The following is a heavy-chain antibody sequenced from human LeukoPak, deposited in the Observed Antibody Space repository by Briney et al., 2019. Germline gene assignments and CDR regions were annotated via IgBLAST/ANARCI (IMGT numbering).Heavy chain of an antibody. V-gene: IGHV1-46*01. D-gene: IGHD6-19*01. CDR3: ARGRLLYSSGWPVPNYFDY. J-gene: IGHJ4*02. CDR1: GYTFTSYY. CDR2: INPSGGST. Sequence: GASVKVSCKASGYTFTSYYMHWVRQAPGQGLEWMGIINPSGGSTSYAQKFQGRVTMTRDTSTSTVYMELSSLRSEDTAVYYCARGRLLYSSGWPVPNYFDYWGQGTLVTVSS.